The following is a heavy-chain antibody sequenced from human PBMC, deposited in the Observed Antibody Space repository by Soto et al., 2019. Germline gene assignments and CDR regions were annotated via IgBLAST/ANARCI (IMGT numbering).Heavy chain of an antibody. Sequence: APVKVSCNVSGYTLTELSIHLVRQAPGKGLEWMGGFDPEDGETIYAQKFQGRVTMTEDTSTDTAYMELSSLRSEDTAVYYCETGYPIGRDVWGKGTTVTVS. CDR2: FDPEDGET. V-gene: IGHV1-24*01. CDR3: ETGYPIGRDV. J-gene: IGHJ6*03. CDR1: GYTLTELS. D-gene: IGHD1-1*01.